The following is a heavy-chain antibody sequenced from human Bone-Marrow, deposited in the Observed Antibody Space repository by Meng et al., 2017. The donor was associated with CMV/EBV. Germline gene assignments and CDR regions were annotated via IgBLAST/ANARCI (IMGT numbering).Heavy chain of an antibody. CDR2: MNPNSGNT. D-gene: IGHD4-17*01. CDR1: GYTFTSYD. Sequence: ASVKVSCKASGYTFTSYDINWVRQATGQGLEWMGWMNPNSGNTGYAQKFQGRVTMITDTSTSTAYMELRSLRSDDTAVYYCAREEYEYGDYGMDVWGQGTTVTVSS. CDR3: AREEYEYGDYGMDV. J-gene: IGHJ6*01. V-gene: IGHV1-8*01.